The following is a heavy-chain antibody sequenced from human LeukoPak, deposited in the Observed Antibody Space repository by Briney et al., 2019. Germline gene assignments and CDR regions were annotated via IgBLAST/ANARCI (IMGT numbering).Heavy chain of an antibody. Sequence: GRSLRLSCAASGFTFNHYGMHWVRQAPGKGLVWVAVIWSDGTNQYYADSVKGRFTISRDDSGNTVYLQMNSLRPEDTGVYYCARDAQRGFDYSNSLENWGQGTPVTVS. D-gene: IGHD4-11*01. J-gene: IGHJ4*02. CDR2: IWSDGTNQ. CDR3: ARDAQRGFDYSNSLEN. V-gene: IGHV3-33*01. CDR1: GFTFNHYG.